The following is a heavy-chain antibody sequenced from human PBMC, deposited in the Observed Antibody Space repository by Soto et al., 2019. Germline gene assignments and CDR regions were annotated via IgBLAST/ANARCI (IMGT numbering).Heavy chain of an antibody. D-gene: IGHD3-16*02. CDR1: GYTFTSYG. CDR2: ISAYNGNT. J-gene: IGHJ3*02. CDR3: ARDKGLITFGGVIGNDAFDI. V-gene: IGHV1-18*01. Sequence: ASVKVSCKASGYTFTSYGISWVRQAPGQGLEWMGWISAYNGNTNYAQKLQGRVTMTTDTSTSTAYMELRSLRSDDTAVYYCARDKGLITFGGVIGNDAFDIWGQGTMVTVSS.